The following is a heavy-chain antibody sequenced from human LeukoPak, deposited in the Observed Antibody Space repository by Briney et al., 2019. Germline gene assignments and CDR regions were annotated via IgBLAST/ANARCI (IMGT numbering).Heavy chain of an antibody. CDR2: ISAYTGST. Sequence: ASVKVSCKASGYTFINYGLTWVRQAPGQGFQWMGWISAYTGSTNYAQKFQGRVTIPTDPSTSTAYMELRRLTSNDTAVYYCARTVGATGAFDIWGQGTMVIVSS. D-gene: IGHD1-26*01. J-gene: IGHJ3*02. V-gene: IGHV1-18*01. CDR3: ARTVGATGAFDI. CDR1: GYTFINYG.